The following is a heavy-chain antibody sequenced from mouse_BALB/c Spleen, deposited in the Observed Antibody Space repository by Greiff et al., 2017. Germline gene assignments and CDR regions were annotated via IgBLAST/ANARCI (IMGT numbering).Heavy chain of an antibody. V-gene: IGHV1-69*02. D-gene: IGHD2-12*01. Sequence: QVQLQQSGAELVRPGASVKLSCKASGYTFTSYWINWVKQRPGQGLEWIGNIYPSDSYTNYNQKFKDKATLTVDKSSSTAYMQLSSPTSEDSAVYYCTRGDDVDYYAMDYWGQGTSVTVSS. CDR3: TRGDDVDYYAMDY. CDR1: GYTFTSYW. J-gene: IGHJ4*01. CDR2: IYPSDSYT.